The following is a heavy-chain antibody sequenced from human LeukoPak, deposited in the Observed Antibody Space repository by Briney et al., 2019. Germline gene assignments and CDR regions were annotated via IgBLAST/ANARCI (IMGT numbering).Heavy chain of an antibody. Sequence: GGSLRLSCAASGFTVSSNYMSWVRQAPGKGLEWVSVIYSGGSTYYADSVKGRFTISRDNAKSSLYLQMNSLRAEDTAVYYCASPTSITIRPGPFDYWGQGTLVTVSS. CDR1: GFTVSSNY. CDR3: ASPTSITIRPGPFDY. CDR2: IYSGGST. D-gene: IGHD3-9*01. J-gene: IGHJ4*02. V-gene: IGHV3-53*01.